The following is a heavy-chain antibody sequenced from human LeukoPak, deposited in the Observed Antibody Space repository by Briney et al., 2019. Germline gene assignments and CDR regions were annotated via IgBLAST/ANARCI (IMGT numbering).Heavy chain of an antibody. D-gene: IGHD3-22*01. V-gene: IGHV1-18*04. CDR1: GYTFTGYY. Sequence: GASVKVSCKASGYTFTGYYMHWVRQAPGQGLEWMGWISAYNGNTNYAQKLQGRVTMTTDTSTSTAYMELRSLRSDDTAVYYCARTVQNDSSGYYYIGDYYYGMDVWGQGTTVTVSS. CDR2: ISAYNGNT. J-gene: IGHJ6*02. CDR3: ARTVQNDSSGYYYIGDYYYGMDV.